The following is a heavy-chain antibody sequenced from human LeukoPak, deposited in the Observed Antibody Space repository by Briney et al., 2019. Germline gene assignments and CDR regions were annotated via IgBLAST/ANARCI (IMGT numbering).Heavy chain of an antibody. Sequence: GGSLRLSCAASGFTYSSYAMSWVLQAPGKVLEWVSAISGSGGSTYYADSVKGRFTISRVNSKNTLYLQMNSLRAEDTAVYYCAKDLATTSGYGMDVWGQGTTVTVSS. J-gene: IGHJ6*02. CDR2: ISGSGGST. CDR1: GFTYSSYA. CDR3: AKDLATTSGYGMDV. V-gene: IGHV3-23*01. D-gene: IGHD1-1*01.